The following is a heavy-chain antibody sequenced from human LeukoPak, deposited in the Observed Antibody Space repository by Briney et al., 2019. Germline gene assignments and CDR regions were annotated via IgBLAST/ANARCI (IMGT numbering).Heavy chain of an antibody. CDR3: AREGRYYDSSGYYVGWFDP. CDR2: IYHSGST. Sequence: PSETLSLTCTVSGYSISSGYYWGWIRQPPGKGREWIGSIYHSGSTYYNPSLKSRVTISVDTSKNQFSLKLSSVTAADTAVYYCAREGRYYDSSGYYVGWFDPWGQGTLVTVSS. J-gene: IGHJ5*02. CDR1: GYSISSGYY. V-gene: IGHV4-38-2*02. D-gene: IGHD3-22*01.